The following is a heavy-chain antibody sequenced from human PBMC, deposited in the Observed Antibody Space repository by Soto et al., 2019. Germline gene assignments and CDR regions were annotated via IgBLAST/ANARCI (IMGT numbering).Heavy chain of an antibody. J-gene: IGHJ6*02. D-gene: IGHD3-16*01. Sequence: PSETLSLTCTVAGDSIMSGYWTFNVEVAGKGRELIGYIYYSGSTRYNPSLNSRVTISVDMSRNQISLKLSSVIAADTAVYLCPRAYGGSDNGLDVWGQGTAVTVSS. V-gene: IGHV4-59*01. CDR2: IYYSGST. CDR3: PRAYGGSDNGLDV. CDR1: GDSIMSGY.